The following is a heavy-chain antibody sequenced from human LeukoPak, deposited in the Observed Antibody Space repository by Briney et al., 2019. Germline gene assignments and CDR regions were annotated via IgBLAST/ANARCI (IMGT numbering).Heavy chain of an antibody. J-gene: IGHJ3*02. V-gene: IGHV4-61*02. CDR2: IYTSGST. D-gene: IGHD3-3*01. CDR3: ARDKDDFWSGPHDAFDI. CDR1: GGSISSGSYY. Sequence: PSETLSLTCTVSGGSISSGSYYWSWIRQPAGKGLEWIGRIYTSGSTNYNPSLKSRVTISVDTSKNQFSLKLSSVTAADTAVYYCARDKDDFWSGPHDAFDIWGQGTMVTVSS.